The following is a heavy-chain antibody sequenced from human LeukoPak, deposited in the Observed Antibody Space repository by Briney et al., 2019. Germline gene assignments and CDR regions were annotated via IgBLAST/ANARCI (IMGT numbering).Heavy chain of an antibody. Sequence: PSGTRSLTCTVSGGSISSYYWSWIRQPPGKGLEGIGFIYHTGSFHYNPSLKSRVTISVDTSKNQFSLNLRSVTAADTAVYFCGRESRIVGTTSVWYYFDYWGQGTLVTVSS. V-gene: IGHV4-59*12. J-gene: IGHJ4*02. CDR2: IYHTGSF. D-gene: IGHD1-26*01. CDR3: GRESRIVGTTSVWYYFDY. CDR1: GGSISSYY.